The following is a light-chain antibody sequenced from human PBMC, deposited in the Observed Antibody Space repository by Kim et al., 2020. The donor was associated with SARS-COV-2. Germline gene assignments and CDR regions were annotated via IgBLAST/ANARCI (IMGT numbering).Light chain of an antibody. J-gene: IGLJ3*02. CDR1: NVGSKS. V-gene: IGLV3-21*04. CDR2: YDS. Sequence: APGKTARITCGGNNVGSKSVHLYQQKPGQAPVLVIYYDSDQPSGIPERFSGSNSGNTATLTISRVEAGDEADYYCQVWDSSSDHRVFGGGTQLTVL. CDR3: QVWDSSSDHRV.